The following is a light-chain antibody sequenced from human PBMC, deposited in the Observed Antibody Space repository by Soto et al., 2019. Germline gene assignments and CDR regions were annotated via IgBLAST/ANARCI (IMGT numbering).Light chain of an antibody. CDR2: GAS. Sequence: IVLRQSPGTLSLSPGERATLSCRASQSVSSSYLAWYQQKPGQAPRLLIYGASSRATGIPDRFSGSGSGTDFTLTISRLEPEDFAVYYCQQYGSSPGTFGQGTKVDI. CDR1: QSVSSSY. J-gene: IGKJ1*01. CDR3: QQYGSSPGT. V-gene: IGKV3-20*01.